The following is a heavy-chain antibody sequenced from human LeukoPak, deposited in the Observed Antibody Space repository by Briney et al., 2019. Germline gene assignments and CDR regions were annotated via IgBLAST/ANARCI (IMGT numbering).Heavy chain of an antibody. CDR1: GYTFTGYY. J-gene: IGHJ4*02. D-gene: IGHD3-3*01. CDR2: IIPIFGTA. CDR3: ARGNYDFWSGYYSYFDY. V-gene: IGHV1-69*05. Sequence: SVKVSCKASGYTFTGYYMHWVRQAPGQGLEWMGRIIPIFGTANYAQKFQGRVTITTDESTSTAYMELSSLRSEDTAVYYCARGNYDFWSGYYSYFDYWGQGTLVTVSS.